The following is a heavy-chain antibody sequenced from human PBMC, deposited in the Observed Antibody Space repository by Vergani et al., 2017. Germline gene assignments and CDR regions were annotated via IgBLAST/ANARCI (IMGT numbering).Heavy chain of an antibody. CDR2: IYYSGST. D-gene: IGHD1-26*01. CDR3: ARGIVGATTDYFDY. J-gene: IGHJ4*02. CDR1: GGSISSYY. V-gene: IGHV4-59*01. Sequence: QVQLQESGPGLVKPSETLSLTCTVSGGSISSYYWSWIRQPPGKGLEWIGYIYYSGSTNYNPSLKSRVTISVDTSKNQFSLKLSSVTAADTAVYYCARGIVGATTDYFDYWGQGTLVTVSS.